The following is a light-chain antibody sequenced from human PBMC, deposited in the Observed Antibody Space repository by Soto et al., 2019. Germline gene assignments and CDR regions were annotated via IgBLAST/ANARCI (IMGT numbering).Light chain of an antibody. Sequence: EIVMTQSPATLSVSPGERATLSCRASQSVGSNVAWYQQKPGQAPRLLIYGASAGAPGVPDRFRGSGSGTEFTLTISSLQSEDFAVYYCHQYKNWPPYTFGQGTKLEIK. CDR1: QSVGSN. V-gene: IGKV3-15*01. J-gene: IGKJ2*01. CDR2: GAS. CDR3: HQYKNWPPYT.